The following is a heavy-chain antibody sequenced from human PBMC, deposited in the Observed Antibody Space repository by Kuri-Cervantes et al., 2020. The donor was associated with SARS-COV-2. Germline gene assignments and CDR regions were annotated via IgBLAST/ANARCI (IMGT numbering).Heavy chain of an antibody. V-gene: IGHV4-39*01. Sequence: ESLKISCTVSGGSISSSSYYWGWIRQPPGKGLEWIGSIYHSGSTYYNPSLKSRVTISVDTSKNQFSRKLSSVTAADTAVYYCARHEGLYDFWSGYYAHWGQGTLVTVSS. J-gene: IGHJ4*02. D-gene: IGHD3-3*01. CDR1: GGSISSSSYY. CDR3: ARHEGLYDFWSGYYAH. CDR2: IYHSGST.